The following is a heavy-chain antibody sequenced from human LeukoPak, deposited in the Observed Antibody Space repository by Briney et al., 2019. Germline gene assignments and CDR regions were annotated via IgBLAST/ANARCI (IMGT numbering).Heavy chain of an antibody. Sequence: PSETLSLTCGVSGGSISNTNWWTWVRQAPGKGLEWVSYISGTGGTIYYADSVKGRFTISRDNAKNSLYLQMNSLRDEDTAVYYCARTLLGGDYGDQYGYWGQGTLVTVSS. CDR3: ARTLLGGDYGDQYGY. CDR2: ISGTGGTI. J-gene: IGHJ4*02. CDR1: GGSISNTNW. V-gene: IGHV3-48*02. D-gene: IGHD4-17*01.